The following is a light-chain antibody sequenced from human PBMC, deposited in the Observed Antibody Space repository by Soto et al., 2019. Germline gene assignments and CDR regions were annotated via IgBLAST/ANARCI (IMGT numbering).Light chain of an antibody. Sequence: DIQMTQSPSSLSASVGDRVTITCQASQDINNYLKWYQQKPEKAPKLLIYDASNMETGVPSRFSGSGSGTDFTFTIRSLQPEDIATYYCQQYDNLPITFGQGTRLEIK. CDR1: QDINNY. V-gene: IGKV1-33*01. J-gene: IGKJ5*01. CDR3: QQYDNLPIT. CDR2: DAS.